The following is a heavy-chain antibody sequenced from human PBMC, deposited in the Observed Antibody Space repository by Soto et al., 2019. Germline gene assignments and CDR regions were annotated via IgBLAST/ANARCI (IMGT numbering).Heavy chain of an antibody. CDR1: GCTFNNHA. CDR2: IIPIFGTS. Sequence: QVQLVQSGAEVKKPGSSVKVSCKASGCTFNNHAINWVRQAPGQGLEWMGGIIPIFGTSNYAQKFQGRVTITADESTRPAYMELSSLRSEDTAVYSCVRVKMREMATILRDTGFDPWGQGTLVTVSS. CDR3: VRVKMREMATILRDTGFDP. V-gene: IGHV1-69*01. J-gene: IGHJ5*02. D-gene: IGHD5-12*01.